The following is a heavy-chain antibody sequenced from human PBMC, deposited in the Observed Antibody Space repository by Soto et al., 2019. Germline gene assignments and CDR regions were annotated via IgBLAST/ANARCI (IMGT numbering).Heavy chain of an antibody. CDR2: IWYDGSNK. D-gene: IGHD4-17*01. CDR3: ARDADYGDYLDLYWFDP. J-gene: IGHJ5*02. Sequence: QVQLVESGGGVVQPGRSLRLSCAASGFTFSSYGMHWVRQAPGKGLEWVAVIWYDGSNKYYADSVKGRFTISRDNSKNTLYLQMNSLRAEDTAVYYCARDADYGDYLDLYWFDPWGQGTLVTVSS. V-gene: IGHV3-33*01. CDR1: GFTFSSYG.